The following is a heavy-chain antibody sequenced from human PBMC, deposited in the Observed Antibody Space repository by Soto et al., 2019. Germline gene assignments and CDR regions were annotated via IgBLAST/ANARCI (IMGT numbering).Heavy chain of an antibody. V-gene: IGHV3-33*01. CDR1: GFTFSSYG. Sequence: QVQLVESGGGVVQPGRSLRLSCAASGFTFSSYGMHWVRQAPGKGLEWVAVIWYDGSNKYYADSVKGRFTISRDNSKNTLYLQMNSLRAEDTAMYYCARDKEVVAANSPFDYWGQGTLVTVSS. J-gene: IGHJ4*02. CDR2: IWYDGSNK. D-gene: IGHD2-15*01. CDR3: ARDKEVVAANSPFDY.